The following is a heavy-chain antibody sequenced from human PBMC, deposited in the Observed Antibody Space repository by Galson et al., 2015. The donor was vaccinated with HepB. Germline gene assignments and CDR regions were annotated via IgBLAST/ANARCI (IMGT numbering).Heavy chain of an antibody. V-gene: IGHV1-18*04. CDR3: ARDAYYYDSSGYYPFGF. CDR1: GYTFTSYG. CDR2: ISAYNGNT. J-gene: IGHJ4*02. D-gene: IGHD3-22*01. Sequence: VKVSCKASGYTFTSYGISWVRQAPGQGLEWMGWISAYNGNTNYAQKLQGRVTMTTDTSTSTAYMELRSLRSDDTAVYYCARDAYYYDSSGYYPFGFWGQGTLVTVSS.